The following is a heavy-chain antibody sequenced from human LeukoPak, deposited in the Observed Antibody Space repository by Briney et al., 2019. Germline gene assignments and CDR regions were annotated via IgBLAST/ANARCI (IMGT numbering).Heavy chain of an antibody. D-gene: IGHD6-13*01. J-gene: IGHJ4*02. CDR2: ISGSGGST. V-gene: IGHV3-53*01. Sequence: GGSLSLSCAVSGFNVSDNYMSWVRQAPGKGLEWVSAISGSGGSTYYADSVKGRFTISRDNSKNTLYLQMNSLRAEDTAVYYCARGGPAAGRFDYWGQGTLVTVSS. CDR3: ARGGPAAGRFDY. CDR1: GFNVSDNY.